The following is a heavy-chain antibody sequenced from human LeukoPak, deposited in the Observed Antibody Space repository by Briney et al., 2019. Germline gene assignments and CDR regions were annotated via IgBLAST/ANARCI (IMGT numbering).Heavy chain of an antibody. V-gene: IGHV1-46*01. CDR2: INPSGAST. J-gene: IGHJ6*03. Sequence: ASVKVSCKASGYTFSSYYIHWVRQAPGQGLEWMGVINPSGASTIYAQKFQGRVTMTRDMSTSTVYMELSSLRSEDTAVYYCARDPLDCSGGSCYLYMDVWGKGTTVTISS. D-gene: IGHD2-15*01. CDR3: ARDPLDCSGGSCYLYMDV. CDR1: GYTFSSYY.